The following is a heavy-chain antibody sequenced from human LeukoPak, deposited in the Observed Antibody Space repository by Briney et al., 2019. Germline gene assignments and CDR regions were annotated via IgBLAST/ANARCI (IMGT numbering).Heavy chain of an antibody. CDR3: VAADAAEYFQH. D-gene: IGHD2-15*01. J-gene: IGHJ1*01. Sequence: SQTLSLTCTVSGGSISSGDYYWSWIRQPPGKGLEWIGYIYYSGSTYYNPSLKSRVTISVDTSKNQFSLKLSSVTAADTAVYYCVAADAAEYFQHWGQGTLVTVSS. CDR1: GGSISSGDYY. V-gene: IGHV4-30-4*01. CDR2: IYYSGST.